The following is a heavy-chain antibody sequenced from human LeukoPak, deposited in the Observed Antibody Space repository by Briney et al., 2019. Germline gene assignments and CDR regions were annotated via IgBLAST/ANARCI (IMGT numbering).Heavy chain of an antibody. CDR3: ARGPRGYHNT. J-gene: IGHJ4*02. V-gene: IGHV3-30*14. CDR2: ISDDGSNK. D-gene: IGHD5-12*01. Sequence: GGSLRLSCAASGFTFRTYAMNWVRQAPGKGLEWVAVISDDGSNKYYAESVKGQFTISRDNSKNTLYLQMNSLRAEDTAVYYCARGPRGYHNTGGQGTLVTVSS. CDR1: GFTFRTYA.